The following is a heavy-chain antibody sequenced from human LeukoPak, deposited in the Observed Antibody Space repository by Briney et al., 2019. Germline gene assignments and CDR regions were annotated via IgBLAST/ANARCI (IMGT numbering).Heavy chain of an antibody. D-gene: IGHD1-26*01. J-gene: IGHJ4*02. Sequence: ASVKVSCKVSGYTLTELSMHWVRQAPGKGLEWMGGFDPEDGETIYPQKFQGRVTMTEDTSTDTAYMELSSLRSEDTAVYYCAALVGATTGIDYWGQGTLVTVSS. V-gene: IGHV1-24*01. CDR1: GYTLTELS. CDR2: FDPEDGET. CDR3: AALVGATTGIDY.